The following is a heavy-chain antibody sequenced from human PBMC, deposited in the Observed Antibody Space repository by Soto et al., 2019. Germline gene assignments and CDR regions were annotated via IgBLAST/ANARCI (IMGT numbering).Heavy chain of an antibody. D-gene: IGHD6-6*01. CDR3: ARAPVVSSSFARSYYFDY. V-gene: IGHV1-69*13. J-gene: IGHJ4*02. CDR1: GGTFSSYA. CDR2: IIPIFGTA. Sequence: SVKVSCKASGGTFSSYAISWVRQAPGQGLEWMGGIIPIFGTANYAQKFQGRVTITADESTSTAYMELSSLRSEDTAVYYCARAPVVSSSFARSYYFDYWGQGTLVTVSS.